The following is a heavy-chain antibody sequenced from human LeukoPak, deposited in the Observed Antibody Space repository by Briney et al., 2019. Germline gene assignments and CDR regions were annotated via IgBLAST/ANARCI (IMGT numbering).Heavy chain of an antibody. Sequence: PGGSLRLSCVASGFTFSRSWMDWVRQAPGKGLEWVANIKEDGSQTYYVDSAKGRFTISRDNAKNSLYLQTDSLRVEDTAIYYCAKSLDYWGRGTLVTVSS. J-gene: IGHJ4*02. CDR1: GFTFSRSW. V-gene: IGHV3-7*01. CDR2: IKEDGSQT. CDR3: AKSLDY.